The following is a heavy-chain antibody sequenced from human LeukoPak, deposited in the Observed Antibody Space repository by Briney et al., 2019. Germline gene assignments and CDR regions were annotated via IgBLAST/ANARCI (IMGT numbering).Heavy chain of an antibody. J-gene: IGHJ6*02. CDR2: ISYDGSNK. Sequence: GRSLRLSCAASGFTFSSYGMHWVRQALGKGLEWVAVISYDGSNKYYADSVKGRFTISRDNSKNTLYLQMNSLRAEDTAVYYCARYYGSGRGYYGLDVWGQGTTVTVFS. CDR1: GFTFSSYG. V-gene: IGHV3-30*03. CDR3: ARYYGSGRGYYGLDV. D-gene: IGHD3-10*01.